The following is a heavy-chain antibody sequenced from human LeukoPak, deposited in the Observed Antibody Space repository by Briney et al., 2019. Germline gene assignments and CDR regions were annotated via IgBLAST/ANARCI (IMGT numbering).Heavy chain of an antibody. CDR3: ARDLDRGYSYGLWA. J-gene: IGHJ4*02. D-gene: IGHD5-18*01. Sequence: ASVKVSCKASGYTFTGYYMHWVRQAPGQGLEWMGWINPNSGGTNYARKFQGRVTMTRDTSISTAYMELSRLRSDDTAVYYCARDLDRGYSYGLWAWGQGTLVTVSS. CDR1: GYTFTGYY. V-gene: IGHV1-2*02. CDR2: INPNSGGT.